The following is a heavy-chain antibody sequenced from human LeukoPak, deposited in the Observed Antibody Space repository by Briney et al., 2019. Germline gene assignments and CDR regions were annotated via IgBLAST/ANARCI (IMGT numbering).Heavy chain of an antibody. CDR3: ARHQPPFDY. Sequence: SETLSLTCAVYGGSFSGYYWSWIRQPPGKGLEWIGEINHSGSTNYNSSLKSRVTISVDTSKNQFSLKLSSVTAADTAVYYCARHQPPFDYWGQGTLVTVSS. J-gene: IGHJ4*02. V-gene: IGHV4-34*01. CDR1: GGSFSGYY. CDR2: INHSGST.